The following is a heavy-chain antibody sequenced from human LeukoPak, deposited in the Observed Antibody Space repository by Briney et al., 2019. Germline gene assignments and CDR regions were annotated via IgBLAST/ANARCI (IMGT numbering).Heavy chain of an antibody. Sequence: ASVKVSCKASGGTFSSYAISWVRQAPGQGLEWMGGIIPIFGTANYAQKFQGRATITADESTSTAYMELSSLRSEDTAVYYCASESLMVRGVIIPFDYWGQGTLVTVSS. CDR1: GGTFSSYA. J-gene: IGHJ4*02. CDR2: IIPIFGTA. CDR3: ASESLMVRGVIIPFDY. V-gene: IGHV1-69*13. D-gene: IGHD3-10*01.